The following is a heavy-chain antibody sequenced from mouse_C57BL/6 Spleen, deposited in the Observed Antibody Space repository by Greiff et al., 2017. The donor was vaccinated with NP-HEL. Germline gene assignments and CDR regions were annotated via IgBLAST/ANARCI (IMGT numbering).Heavy chain of an antibody. J-gene: IGHJ3*01. CDR1: GYSFTGYY. CDR3: ARSYYDYDSWFAY. Sequence: EVKLVESGPELVKPGASVKISCKASGYSFTGYYMNWVKQSPEKSLEWIGEINPSTGGTTYNQKFKAKATLTVDKSSSTAYMQLKSLTSEDSAVYYCARSYYDYDSWFAYWGQGTLVTVSA. D-gene: IGHD2-4*01. CDR2: INPSTGGT. V-gene: IGHV1-42*01.